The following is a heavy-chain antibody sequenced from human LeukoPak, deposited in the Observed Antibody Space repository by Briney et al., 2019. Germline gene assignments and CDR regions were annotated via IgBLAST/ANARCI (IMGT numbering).Heavy chain of an antibody. J-gene: IGHJ2*01. CDR1: VYTFTSYD. Sequence: ASVKVSCKASVYTFTSYDINWVRQATGQGLEWMGWMNPNSGNTGYAQKFQGRVTMTRNTSISTAYMELSSLRSEDTAVYYCARADVVVTARAFLLLNWYFDLWGRGTLVTVSS. CDR3: ARADVVVTARAFLLLNWYFDL. CDR2: MNPNSGNT. V-gene: IGHV1-8*01. D-gene: IGHD2-21*02.